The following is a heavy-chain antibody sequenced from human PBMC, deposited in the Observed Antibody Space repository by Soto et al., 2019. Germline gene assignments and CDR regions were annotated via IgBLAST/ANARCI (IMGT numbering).Heavy chain of an antibody. CDR3: AKDPDSSSWFRYYYYGMDV. V-gene: IGHV3-30*18. D-gene: IGHD6-13*01. Sequence: GSLRLSCAASGFTFSSYGMHWVRQAPGKGLEWVAVISYDGSNKYYADSVKGRFTISRDNSKNTLYLQMNSLRAEDTAVYYCAKDPDSSSWFRYYYYGMDVWGQGTTVTVSS. CDR2: ISYDGSNK. CDR1: GFTFSSYG. J-gene: IGHJ6*02.